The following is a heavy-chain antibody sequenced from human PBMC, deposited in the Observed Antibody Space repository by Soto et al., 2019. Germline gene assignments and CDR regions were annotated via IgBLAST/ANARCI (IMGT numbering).Heavy chain of an antibody. CDR1: GGSISSSSYY. D-gene: IGHD3-22*01. V-gene: IGHV4-39*01. Sequence: TSESLALSCAVSGGSISSSSYYWGWIRQPPGKGLEWIGSIYYSGSTYYNPSLKSRVTISVGTSKNQFSLKLSSVTAADTAVYYCARHPYYDSSGPDYWGQGTLVTVSS. CDR2: IYYSGST. CDR3: ARHPYYDSSGPDY. J-gene: IGHJ4*02.